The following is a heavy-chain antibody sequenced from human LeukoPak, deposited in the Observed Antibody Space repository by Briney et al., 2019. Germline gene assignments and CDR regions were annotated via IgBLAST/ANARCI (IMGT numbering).Heavy chain of an antibody. Sequence: WMGYTNQNTGIKGYAQNFQGRVTITSDTCINTAYMELSSLTAEDTAIYYCASEFRRDESWGQGTLVTVSS. J-gene: IGHJ4*02. CDR2: TNQNTGIK. V-gene: IGHV1-8*01. CDR3: ASEFRRDES.